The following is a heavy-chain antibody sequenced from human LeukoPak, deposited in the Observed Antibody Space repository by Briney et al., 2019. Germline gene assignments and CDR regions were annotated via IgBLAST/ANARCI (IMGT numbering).Heavy chain of an antibody. D-gene: IGHD1-26*01. CDR3: ARSPVVGATPHYYYYMDV. J-gene: IGHJ6*03. CDR1: GYTFTSYG. Sequence: ASVKVSCKASGYTFTSYGISWVRQAPGQGLEWMGWISAYNGNTNYAQKLQGRVTMTTDTSTSTAYMELRSLRPDDTAVYYCARSPVVGATPHYYYYMDVWGKGTTVTVSS. CDR2: ISAYNGNT. V-gene: IGHV1-18*01.